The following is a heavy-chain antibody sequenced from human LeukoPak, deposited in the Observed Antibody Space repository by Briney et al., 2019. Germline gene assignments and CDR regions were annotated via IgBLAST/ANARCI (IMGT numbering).Heavy chain of an antibody. CDR2: IYYSGST. V-gene: IGHV4-39*01. Sequence: SETLSLTCTVSGGSISSSSYYWGWIRQPPGKGLEWIGSIYYSGSTYYNPSLKGRVTISVDTSKNQFSLKLSSVTAADTAVYFCASTTYYYDSSGYSHFDYWGQGTLVTVSS. CDR1: GGSISSSSYY. J-gene: IGHJ4*02. CDR3: ASTTYYYDSSGYSHFDY. D-gene: IGHD3-22*01.